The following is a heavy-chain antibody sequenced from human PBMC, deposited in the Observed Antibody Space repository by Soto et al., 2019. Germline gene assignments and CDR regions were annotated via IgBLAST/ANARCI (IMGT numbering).Heavy chain of an antibody. J-gene: IGHJ4*02. D-gene: IGHD2-2*01. V-gene: IGHV3-30*18. CDR2: ITDTGSRP. CDR1: GFTFSSYG. CDR3: AKDRGGDCPENSCYFGADY. Sequence: VQLVESGGTVVQPGGSLRLSCVGPGFTFSSYGMHWVRQAPGKGLECVAVITDTGSRPNYAASVEGRFTISRESSKYTLSLHMDRLRVEDTAVYYCAKDRGGDCPENSCYFGADYWGQGTPVTVSS.